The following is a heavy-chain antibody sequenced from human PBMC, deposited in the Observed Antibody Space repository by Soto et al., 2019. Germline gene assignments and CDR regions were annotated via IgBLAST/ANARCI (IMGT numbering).Heavy chain of an antibody. D-gene: IGHD6-19*01. V-gene: IGHV1-8*01. CDR1: GYTFTSYD. Sequence: QVQLVQSGAEVKKPGASVKVSCKASGYTFTSYDIIWVRQATGQGLEWMGWMNPSTGNTDSAEKFQGRLTMTRNTSIRTVYMELSSLSFEDTAVYYCARGRIRVAGVFDTWGQGNLVTVSS. CDR2: MNPSTGNT. J-gene: IGHJ5*02. CDR3: ARGRIRVAGVFDT.